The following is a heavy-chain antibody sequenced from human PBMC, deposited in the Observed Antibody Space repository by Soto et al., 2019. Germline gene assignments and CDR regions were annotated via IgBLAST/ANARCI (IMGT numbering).Heavy chain of an antibody. CDR3: AEWARYCSGADCRA. J-gene: IGHJ5*02. CDR2: ISGSGTIT. V-gene: IGHV3-23*01. CDR1: GFPFSSRA. Sequence: EVQLLESGGGLVQPGGSLRLSCAASGFPFSSRAMSWVRQAPGKGLEWVSAISGSGTITYYADAVKGRFTISRDTSKSTLYLQMNSLRADDTAVYYCAEWARYCSGADCRAWGQGTLVTVS. D-gene: IGHD2-15*01.